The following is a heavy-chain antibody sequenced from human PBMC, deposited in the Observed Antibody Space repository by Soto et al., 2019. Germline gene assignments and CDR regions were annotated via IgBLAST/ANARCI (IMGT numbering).Heavy chain of an antibody. D-gene: IGHD6-6*01. V-gene: IGHV4-4*02. CDR1: GGSISSSKW. Sequence: QMQLQESGPGLVKPSGTLSLTCGVSGGSISSSKWWTWVRQPPGKGPEWIGEIYHSGSTNYNPSLTSRVPISLDQSNTQFAQTLTSVTAADTAVYYCASQAYRSSTDASFLVNGYFDLWGRGILVTVSS. CDR2: IYHSGST. J-gene: IGHJ2*01. CDR3: ASQAYRSSTDASFLVNGYFDL.